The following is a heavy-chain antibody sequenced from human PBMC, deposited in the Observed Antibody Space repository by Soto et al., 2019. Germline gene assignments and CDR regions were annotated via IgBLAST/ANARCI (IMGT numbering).Heavy chain of an antibody. CDR1: GLTISSYP. CDR2: ISVDPGTT. CDR3: AKDGIRGIHIDN. Sequence: GGSLRLSCAASGLTISSYPMSWVRQTPGKGLQWVSSISVDPGTTYYADSVRGRFTISRDNSNNTLYLQMNSLRADDTAVYYCAKDGIRGIHIDNWGQGTLVTVSS. V-gene: IGHV3-23*01. J-gene: IGHJ4*02.